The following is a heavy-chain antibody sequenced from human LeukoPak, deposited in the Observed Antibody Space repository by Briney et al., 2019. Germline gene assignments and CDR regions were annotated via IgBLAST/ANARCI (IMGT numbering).Heavy chain of an antibody. CDR1: GGSFSGYY. V-gene: IGHV4-34*01. J-gene: IGHJ4*02. CDR3: ARSVVVVAANGQKFDY. CDR2: INHSGST. Sequence: SETLSLTCAVYGGSFSGYYWSWIRQPPGKGLEWIGEINHSGSTNYNPSLKSRVIISVDTSKNQFSLKLSSVTAADTAVYYCARSVVVVAANGQKFDYWGQGTLVTVSS. D-gene: IGHD2-15*01.